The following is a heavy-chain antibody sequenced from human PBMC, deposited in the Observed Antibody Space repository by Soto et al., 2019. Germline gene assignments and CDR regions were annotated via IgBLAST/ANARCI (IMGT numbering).Heavy chain of an antibody. CDR2: VKSKTHGGTT. CDR3: TTDSYRSITIVRFDY. Sequence: PGGSLRLSCAACGFTFSNGWINWVRQAPGKGLEGVGRVKSKTHGGTTDYAEAVEGRFAISRDDSNNIVYLQMNSLKIEHTALYFCTTDSYRSITIVRFDYWGHGTLVTVSS. V-gene: IGHV3-15*07. CDR1: GFTFSNGW. D-gene: IGHD1-20*01. J-gene: IGHJ4*01.